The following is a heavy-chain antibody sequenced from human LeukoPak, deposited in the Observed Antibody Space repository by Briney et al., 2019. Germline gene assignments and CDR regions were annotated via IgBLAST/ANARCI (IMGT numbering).Heavy chain of an antibody. CDR1: GFTFSSYS. CDR3: ATSGIAVAGPDA. V-gene: IGHV3-21*01. D-gene: IGHD6-19*01. Sequence: GGSLRLSCAASGFTFSSYSMNWVRQAPGKGLEWVSSISSSSSYIYYADSVKGRFTISRDTAKNSLYLQMNSLRAEDTAVYYCATSGIAVAGPDAWGQGTLVTVSS. J-gene: IGHJ5*02. CDR2: ISSSSSYI.